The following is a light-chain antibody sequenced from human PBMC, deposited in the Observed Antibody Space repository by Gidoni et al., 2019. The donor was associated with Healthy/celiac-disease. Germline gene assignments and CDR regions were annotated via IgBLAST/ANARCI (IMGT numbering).Light chain of an antibody. CDR1: QSISSY. CDR2: AAS. Sequence: DIQMTQSPSSLSASVGDRVTITCRASQSISSYLNWYQQKPGKAPKLLIYAASSLQSGVPSRFSVSGSGTDFTLTISSLQPEDFATYYCQQSYSTPRFTFGPGTKVDI. J-gene: IGKJ3*01. V-gene: IGKV1-39*01. CDR3: QQSYSTPRFT.